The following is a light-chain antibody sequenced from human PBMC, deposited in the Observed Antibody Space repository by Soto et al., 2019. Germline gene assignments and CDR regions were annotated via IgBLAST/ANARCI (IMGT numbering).Light chain of an antibody. V-gene: IGLV2-14*01. J-gene: IGLJ1*01. CDR2: EVS. CDR3: NSYTTNNTHV. Sequence: QSVLTQPASVSGSPGQSITISCTGTSSDVGGFNYVSWYQHHPGKAPKLIIYEVSYRPSGVSNRFSGSKSGNTASLTISGLQAEDEADFYCNSYTTNNTHVFGTGTKVTVL. CDR1: SSDVGGFNY.